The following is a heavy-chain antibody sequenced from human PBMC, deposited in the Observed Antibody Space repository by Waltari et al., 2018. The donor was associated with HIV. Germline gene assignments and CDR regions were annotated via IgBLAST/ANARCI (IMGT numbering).Heavy chain of an antibody. Sequence: QVHLVESGGAVVQSGKSLRLSCAASGFNFSNYAMHWVRQGPGKEMEGRSVMWADGSHEAYADFAKGRFTISRDDSDNTLFLYLSGLRADDTAVYYCARDQHSATNYYGLDVWGQGTTVTVS. V-gene: IGHV3-33*02. CDR1: GFNFSNYA. CDR2: MWADGSHE. D-gene: IGHD3-10*01. J-gene: IGHJ6*02. CDR3: ARDQHSATNYYGLDV.